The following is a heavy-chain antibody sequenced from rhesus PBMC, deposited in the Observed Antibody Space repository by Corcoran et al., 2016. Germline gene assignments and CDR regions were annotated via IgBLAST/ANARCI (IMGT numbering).Heavy chain of an antibody. J-gene: IGHJ3*01. V-gene: IGHV4-169*02. Sequence: QLQLQESGPGLVKPSETLSVTCAVSGGSISSSYWSWIRQAPGKGLEWIGYIYGMGSSTNYNPSLNSRVTLSVDTSKNPLSLTLSSLTAADTAVYYCASDRGMDAFDFWGQGLRVTVSS. CDR1: GGSISSSY. CDR2: IYGMGSST. D-gene: IGHD5-42*01. CDR3: ASDRGMDAFDF.